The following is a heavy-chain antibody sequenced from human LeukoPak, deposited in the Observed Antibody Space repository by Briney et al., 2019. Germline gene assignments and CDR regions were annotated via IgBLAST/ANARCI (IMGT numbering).Heavy chain of an antibody. J-gene: IGHJ3*02. D-gene: IGHD3-22*01. CDR1: GFTFSSYS. V-gene: IGHV3-21*01. CDR2: ISSSSSYI. Sequence: GGSLRLSCAASGFTFSSYSMDWVRQAPGKGLEWVSSISSSSSYIYYADSVKGRFTISRDNAKNSLYLQMNSLRAEDTAVYYCARYYYDSSDYHHEPHDAFDIWGQGTMVTVSS. CDR3: ARYYYDSSDYHHEPHDAFDI.